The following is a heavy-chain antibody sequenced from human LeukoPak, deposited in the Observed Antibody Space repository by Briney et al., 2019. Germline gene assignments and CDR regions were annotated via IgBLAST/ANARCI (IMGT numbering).Heavy chain of an antibody. D-gene: IGHD5-18*01. J-gene: IGHJ4*02. CDR3: ASGKETSMAQGY. Sequence: PGGSLRLSRAVSGFTVSSNYMTWVRQAPGKGLEWVSVIYSGGSIYYADSVKGQFTISRDISKNTVDLQLNSLRAEDTAVYYCASGKETSMAQGYWGQGTLVTVSS. CDR2: IYSGGSI. V-gene: IGHV3-53*01. CDR1: GFTVSSNY.